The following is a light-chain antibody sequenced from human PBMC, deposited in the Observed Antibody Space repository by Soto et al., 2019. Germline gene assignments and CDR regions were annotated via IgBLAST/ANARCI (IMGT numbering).Light chain of an antibody. CDR2: GAS. CDR1: QSVSSN. CDR3: QQYNNWPPGIT. J-gene: IGKJ5*01. Sequence: EIVMTQSPATLSVSPGERATLSCRASQSVSSNLAWYQQKPGQAPRLLIYGASTRATGIPARFSGSASGTEFTLTISRLQSEDFAVYYCQQYNNWPPGITFGQGTRLEIK. V-gene: IGKV3-15*01.